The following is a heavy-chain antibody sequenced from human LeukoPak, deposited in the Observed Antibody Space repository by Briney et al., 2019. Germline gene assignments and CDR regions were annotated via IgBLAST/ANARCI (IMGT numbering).Heavy chain of an antibody. CDR1: GFTFSTYW. J-gene: IGHJ4*02. V-gene: IGHV3-74*01. CDR2: IGTDESTT. D-gene: IGHD1-1*01. CDR3: ARDGTGTTPFDS. Sequence: GGSLRLSCAASGFTFSTYWMHWVRQAPGKGLVWVSLIGTDESTTIYADSVKGRFTISRDNAKNTLYLQMDSLRAEDTALYYCARDGTGTTPFDSWGQGTLVTVSS.